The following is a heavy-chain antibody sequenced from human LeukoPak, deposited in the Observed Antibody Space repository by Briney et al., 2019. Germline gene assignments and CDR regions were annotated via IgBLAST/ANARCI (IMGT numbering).Heavy chain of an antibody. Sequence: PSETLSLTCTASGGSISSGGYSCSWIRQPPGMGLEWIGYIYYSGSTYYNPSLKSRVTISVDTSKNQFSLKLSSVTAADTAVYYCARGVGNNWFDPWGQGTLVTVSS. J-gene: IGHJ5*02. CDR3: ARGVGNNWFDP. CDR1: GGSISSGGYS. V-gene: IGHV4-30-4*07. CDR2: IYYSGST. D-gene: IGHD2-15*01.